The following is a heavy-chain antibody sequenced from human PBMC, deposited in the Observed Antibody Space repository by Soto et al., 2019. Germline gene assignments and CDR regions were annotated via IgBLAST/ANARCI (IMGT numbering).Heavy chain of an antibody. CDR2: IIPMFGIA. J-gene: IGHJ6*02. CDR3: ARDSGRCDVVPAAISAMHG. Sequence: QVQLVQSGAEVKKPGSSVKVSCKGSGGTFNRYTITWVRQAPGQGLEWMGRIIPMFGIASYAQNFQGRVTITADKSTSTAYMELSSLRSEDTAVYYCARDSGRCDVVPAAISAMHGWAQGTTVTVS. D-gene: IGHD2-2*01. V-gene: IGHV1-69*08. CDR1: GGTFNRYT.